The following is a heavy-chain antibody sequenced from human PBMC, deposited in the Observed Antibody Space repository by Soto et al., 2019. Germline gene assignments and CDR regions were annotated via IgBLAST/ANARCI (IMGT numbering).Heavy chain of an antibody. V-gene: IGHV4-61*01. CDR3: ARVGWEDDSSGSFDY. D-gene: IGHD3-22*01. CDR1: GGSVSSGSYY. Sequence: QVQLQESGPGLVKPSETLSLTCTVSGGSVSSGSYYWSWIRQPPGKGLEWIGYIYYSGSTNYNPSLKSRVTISADTSKNQFSLKLSSVTAADTAVYYCARVGWEDDSSGSFDYWGQGTLVTVSS. J-gene: IGHJ4*02. CDR2: IYYSGST.